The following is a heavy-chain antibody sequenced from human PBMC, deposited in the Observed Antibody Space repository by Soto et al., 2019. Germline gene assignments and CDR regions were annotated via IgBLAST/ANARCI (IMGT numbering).Heavy chain of an antibody. V-gene: IGHV3-30*18. CDR1: GYSFSKYG. D-gene: IGHD3-16*01. Sequence: QVQLVESGGGVVQPGRYLRLSCAASGYSFSKYGMHWVRQAPGKGLEWVAEMSDDGSKKYYGDSVKGRFTISRDNSKNTLYLLMDSLRPEDTDMYYCAKELRETRGYYFDCWGQGTLVTVSS. J-gene: IGHJ4*02. CDR2: MSDDGSKK. CDR3: AKELRETRGYYFDC.